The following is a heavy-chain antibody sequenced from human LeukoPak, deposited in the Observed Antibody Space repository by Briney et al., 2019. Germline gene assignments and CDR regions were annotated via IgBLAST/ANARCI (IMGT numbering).Heavy chain of an antibody. D-gene: IGHD2/OR15-2a*01. J-gene: IGHJ4*02. V-gene: IGHV3-72*01. CDR3: TAAFYYRPTYYLDY. CDR1: GFIFSDHY. Sequence: PGGSMRPSCAASGFIFSDHYMDWVHQAPGEGLEWVGRTRNRANSYTTEFAASVKGRFTISRDDSKKSLYLQMNSLKTEDTAIYYCTAAFYYRPTYYLDYWGQGTLVTVSS. CDR2: TRNRANSYTT.